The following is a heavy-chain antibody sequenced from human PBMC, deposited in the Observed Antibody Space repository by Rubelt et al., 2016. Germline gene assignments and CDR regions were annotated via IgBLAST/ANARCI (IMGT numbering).Heavy chain of an antibody. Sequence: EVQLVESGGGLVQPGGSLRLSCAASGFTFSSYWMSWVRQAPGKGLEWISYISSSGRTIFYADSVKGRFTISREDAKNSLYLQMNTLRAEDTAIYFCARSAVGTEIHYWGQGTLVTVSS. CDR2: ISSSGRTI. D-gene: IGHD2-21*02. J-gene: IGHJ4*02. V-gene: IGHV3-48*04. CDR1: GFTFSSYW. CDR3: ARSAVGTEIHY.